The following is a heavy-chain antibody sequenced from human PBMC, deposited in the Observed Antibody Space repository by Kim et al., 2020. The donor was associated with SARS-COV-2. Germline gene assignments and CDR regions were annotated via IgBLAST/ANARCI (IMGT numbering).Heavy chain of an antibody. Sequence: GGSLRLSCAASGFTFSSYAMHWVRQAPGKGLEWVAVISYDGSNKYYADSVKGRFTISRDNSKNTLYLQMNSLRAEDTAVYYCARQYYYDSSGYYYPHYYYYGMDVGGQGTTVTVSS. CDR3: ARQYYYDSSGYYYPHYYYYGMDV. CDR1: GFTFSSYA. CDR2: ISYDGSNK. D-gene: IGHD3-22*01. V-gene: IGHV3-30*04. J-gene: IGHJ6*02.